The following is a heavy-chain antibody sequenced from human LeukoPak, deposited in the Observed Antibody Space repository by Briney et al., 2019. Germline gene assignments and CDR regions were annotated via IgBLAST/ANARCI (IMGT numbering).Heavy chain of an antibody. CDR3: SKKGQSEDYGKPG. CDR2: ISRSGGST. CDR1: GFTLGTYD. Sequence: VGSLRLSYAASGFTLGTYDMYWVRQAPGKGLECVSSISRSGGSTYYADSVKGRFTISRDNSKNTLYLQMSSLRADDTAVYYCSKKGQSEDYGKPGWGQGTLVTVSS. V-gene: IGHV3-23*01. J-gene: IGHJ4*02. D-gene: IGHD4-17*01.